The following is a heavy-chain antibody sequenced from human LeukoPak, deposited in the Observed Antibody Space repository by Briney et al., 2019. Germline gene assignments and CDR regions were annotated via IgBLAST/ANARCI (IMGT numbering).Heavy chain of an antibody. CDR1: GGSISSSSYY. CDR3: ARVGYSRELDY. V-gene: IGHV4-39*07. CDR2: IYYSGST. J-gene: IGHJ4*02. D-gene: IGHD5-18*01. Sequence: PSETLSLTCTVSGGSISSSSYYWGWIRQPPGKGLEWIGSIYYSGSTYYNPSLKSRVTISVDTSKNQFSLKLSSVTAADTAVYYCARVGYSRELDYWGQGTLVTVSS.